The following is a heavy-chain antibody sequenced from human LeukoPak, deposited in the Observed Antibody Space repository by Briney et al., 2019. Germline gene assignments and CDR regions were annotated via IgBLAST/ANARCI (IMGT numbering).Heavy chain of an antibody. Sequence: ASVKVSCKASGYTFTSYDINWVRQATGQGLEWMGWMNPNSGNTGYAQKFQGRVTMTRNTSISTAYTELSSLRSEDTAVYYCARGVGATPYYYYYMDVWGKGTTVTVSS. CDR2: MNPNSGNT. CDR3: ARGVGATPYYYYYMDV. CDR1: GYTFTSYD. V-gene: IGHV1-8*01. D-gene: IGHD1-26*01. J-gene: IGHJ6*03.